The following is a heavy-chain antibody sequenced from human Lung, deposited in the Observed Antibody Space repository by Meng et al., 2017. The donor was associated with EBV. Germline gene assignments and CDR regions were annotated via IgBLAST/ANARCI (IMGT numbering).Heavy chain of an antibody. Sequence: QVQLQESGPGLGKPSQTLSLTCAVSGGSISSGGYSWSWIRQPPGKGLEWIGYIYHSGSTYYNPSLKSRVTISMDTSKNQFSLKLSSVTAADTAVYYCARLYRGGWYLWGRGTLVTVSS. J-gene: IGHJ4*02. CDR3: ARLYRGGWYL. D-gene: IGHD6-19*01. CDR1: GGSISSGGYS. CDR2: IYHSGST. V-gene: IGHV4-30-2*01.